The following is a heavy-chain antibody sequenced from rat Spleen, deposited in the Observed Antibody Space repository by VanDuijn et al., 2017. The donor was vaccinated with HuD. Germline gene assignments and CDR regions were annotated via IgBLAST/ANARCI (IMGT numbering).Heavy chain of an antibody. CDR2: IKAKSNNYAT. Sequence: EVQVLESGGGLVQPGNSLKLSCATSGFTFSTAWMYWYRQFPEKRLEWLARIKAKSNNYATDYTESVKGRFTISRDDSKSSIYLQMNNLKEEDTAIYYCAWWDGTYSGYEGWGQGVMVTVSS. CDR3: AWWDGTYSGYEG. V-gene: IGHV6-6*01. J-gene: IGHJ2*01. CDR1: GFTFSTAW. D-gene: IGHD1-12*02.